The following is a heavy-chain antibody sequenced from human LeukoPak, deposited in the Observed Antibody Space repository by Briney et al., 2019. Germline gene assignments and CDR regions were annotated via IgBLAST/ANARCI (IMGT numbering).Heavy chain of an antibody. V-gene: IGHV4-34*01. CDR3: ARKKYYDILTGLYNWFDP. CDR1: GGSFSGYY. Sequence: PSETLSLTCAVYGGSFSGYYRSWIRQPPWKGLEWIGEINHSGSTNYNPSLKSRVTISVDTSKNQFSLKLSSVTAADTAVYYCARKKYYDILTGLYNWFDPWGQGTLVTVSS. D-gene: IGHD3-9*01. CDR2: INHSGST. J-gene: IGHJ5*02.